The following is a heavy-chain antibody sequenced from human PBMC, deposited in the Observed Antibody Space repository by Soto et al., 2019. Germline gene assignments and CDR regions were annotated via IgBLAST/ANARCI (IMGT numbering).Heavy chain of an antibody. CDR1: GFTFSSYA. CDR3: AKARGSGWPNWFVP. D-gene: IGHD6-19*01. CDR2: LSGSGGST. J-gene: IGHJ5*02. Sequence: GGSVRLSGAASGFTFSSYAMSWVRQAPGKGLEWVSALSGSGGSTYYADSVKGRFTISRDNSKNTLYLQMNSLRAKDTAVYYCAKARGSGWPNWFVPWGQGTLVTV. V-gene: IGHV3-23*01.